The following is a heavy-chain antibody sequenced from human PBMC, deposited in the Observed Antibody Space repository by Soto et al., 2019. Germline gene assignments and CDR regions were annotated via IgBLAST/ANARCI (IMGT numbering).Heavy chain of an antibody. CDR1: GGTFSSYA. CDR2: IIPIFGTA. J-gene: IGHJ6*02. V-gene: IGHV1-69*01. D-gene: IGHD3-3*01. CDR3: ASSDFWSGYIPRSKSSGVYYYGMDV. Sequence: QVQLVQSGAEVKKPGSSVKVSCKASGGTFSSYAISWVRQAPGQGLEWMGGIIPIFGTANYAQKFKGRVTITEDESTSTAYMELSSLRSEDTAVYYCASSDFWSGYIPRSKSSGVYYYGMDVWGQGTTVTVYS.